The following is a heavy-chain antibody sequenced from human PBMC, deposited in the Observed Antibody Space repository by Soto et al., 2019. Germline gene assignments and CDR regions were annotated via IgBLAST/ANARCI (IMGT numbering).Heavy chain of an antibody. V-gene: IGHV3-21*01. CDR1: GFTFSSYS. CDR2: ISSSSSYI. CDR3: ARDPEWFGGAPYYFDH. D-gene: IGHD3-10*01. J-gene: IGHJ4*02. Sequence: PGGSLRLSCAASGFTFSSYSMNWVRQAPGKGLEWVSSISSSSSYIYYADSVKGRFTISRDNAKNSLYLQMNSLRAEDTAVYYCARDPEWFGGAPYYFDHWGQGTLVTVSS.